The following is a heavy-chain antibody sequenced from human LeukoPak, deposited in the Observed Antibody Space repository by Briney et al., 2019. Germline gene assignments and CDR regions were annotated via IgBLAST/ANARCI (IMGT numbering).Heavy chain of an antibody. D-gene: IGHD3-22*01. Sequence: PGGSLRLSCAASGFTFSSYWMGWVRQAPGKGLEWVANIKQDGSEKYYVDSVKGRFTISRDNAKNSLYLQMNSLRAEDTAVYYCARLKSYYDSSGYIVGIDYWGQGTLVTVSS. CDR2: IKQDGSEK. CDR3: ARLKSYYDSSGYIVGIDY. J-gene: IGHJ4*02. V-gene: IGHV3-7*01. CDR1: GFTFSSYW.